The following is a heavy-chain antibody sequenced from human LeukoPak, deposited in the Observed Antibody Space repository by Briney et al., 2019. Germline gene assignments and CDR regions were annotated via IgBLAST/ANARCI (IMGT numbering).Heavy chain of an antibody. V-gene: IGHV4-34*01. Sequence: SETLSLTCAVYGGSFSDYYRSWIRQPPGKGLEWIGEISHSGSTNYNPSLKSRVTISVDTSKNQFSLKLSSVTAADTAVYYCAYSSGYQQQWGQGTLVTVSS. CDR3: AYSSGYQQQ. CDR1: GGSFSDYY. J-gene: IGHJ1*01. D-gene: IGHD3-22*01. CDR2: ISHSGST.